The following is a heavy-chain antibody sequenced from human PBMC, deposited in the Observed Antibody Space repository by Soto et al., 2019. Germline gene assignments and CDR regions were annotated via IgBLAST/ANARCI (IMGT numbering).Heavy chain of an antibody. CDR1: GFTFSHYA. CDR3: AKYPQSSGWPHNLFDP. J-gene: IGHJ5*02. D-gene: IGHD6-19*01. V-gene: IGHV3-23*01. CDR2: LSASGDST. Sequence: GGSLRLSCAASGFTFSHYAMSWVRQGPGKGLEWVSLLSASGDSTYYADSVKGRFTISRDKSKNTLYLQMNSLRAEDTAIYYCAKYPQSSGWPHNLFDPRGQRSLVIVSS.